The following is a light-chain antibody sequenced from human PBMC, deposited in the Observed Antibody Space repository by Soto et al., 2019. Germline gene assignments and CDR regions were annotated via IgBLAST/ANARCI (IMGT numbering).Light chain of an antibody. V-gene: IGLV2-23*01. CDR2: EGG. CDR1: SSDVGNYNL. J-gene: IGLJ2*01. Sequence: QSVLTQPASVSGSPGQSITISCTGTSSDVGNYNLVSWYQQYPGKAPKLMIYEGGKRPSGVSNRFSGSKSGNTASLTISGLQAEDEADYYCCSFALRNTLIFGGGTQLTVL. CDR3: CSFALRNTLI.